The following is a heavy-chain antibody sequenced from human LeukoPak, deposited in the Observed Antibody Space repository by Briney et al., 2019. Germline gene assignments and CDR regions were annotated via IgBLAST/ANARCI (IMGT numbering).Heavy chain of an antibody. CDR1: GFTLSIYW. Sequence: GGSLRLSCEASGFTLSIYWMSWVRQAPGKGLEWVANINQDGSEKYYVDSVKGRFTLSRDNAKKSLYLQMNRLRVEDTAVYYCARGFDGFYGFDIWGQGTMVTVSS. J-gene: IGHJ3*02. V-gene: IGHV3-7*03. D-gene: IGHD5-24*01. CDR2: INQDGSEK. CDR3: ARGFDGFYGFDI.